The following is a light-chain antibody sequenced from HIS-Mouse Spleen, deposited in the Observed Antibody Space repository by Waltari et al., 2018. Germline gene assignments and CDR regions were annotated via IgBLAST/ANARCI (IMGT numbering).Light chain of an antibody. CDR2: DVS. J-gene: IGLJ3*02. V-gene: IGLV2-14*03. CDR1: SSDAGGYNY. CDR3: SSYTSSSTLV. Sequence: QSALTQPASVSGSPGQSITISCTGTSSDAGGYNYVSWYQQHPGKAPNTMIYDVSNRPSGVSNRFSGSKSGNTASLNISGLQAEDEADYYCSSYTSSSTLVFGGGTKLTVL.